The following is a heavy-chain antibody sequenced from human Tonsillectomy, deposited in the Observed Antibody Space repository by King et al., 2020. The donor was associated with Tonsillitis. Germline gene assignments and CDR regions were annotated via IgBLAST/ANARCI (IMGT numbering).Heavy chain of an antibody. CDR1: GGSISSSDQY. CDR3: ARSVSGSFDY. CDR2: MYYSWTI. D-gene: IGHD1-26*01. V-gene: IGHV4-39*01. Sequence: QLQESGPGVVKPSETLSLTCTVSGGSISSSDQYWAWIRQPPGKGLEWIGYMYYSWTIFYNPSLKRRITISGGTSENRFSLKLSSVTAADTAVYFCARSVSGSFDYWGQGALVTVSS. J-gene: IGHJ4*02.